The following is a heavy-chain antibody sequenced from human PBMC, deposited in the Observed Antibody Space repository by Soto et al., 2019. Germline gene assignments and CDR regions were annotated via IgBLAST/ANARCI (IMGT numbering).Heavy chain of an antibody. D-gene: IGHD3-3*01. CDR1: GYTFTSYG. Sequence: GASVKVSCKASGYTFTSYGISWVRQAPGQGLEWMGWISAYNGNTNYAQKLQGRVTMTTDTSTSTAYMELRSLRSDDTAVYYCARVSRRFLEWLSPTYGMDVWGQGTTVTVSS. V-gene: IGHV1-18*01. CDR2: ISAYNGNT. J-gene: IGHJ6*02. CDR3: ARVSRRFLEWLSPTYGMDV.